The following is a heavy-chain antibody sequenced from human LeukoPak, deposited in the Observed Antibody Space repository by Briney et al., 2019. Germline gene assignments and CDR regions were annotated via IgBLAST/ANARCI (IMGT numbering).Heavy chain of an antibody. CDR1: GGSISGYY. J-gene: IGHJ6*02. CDR2: IYYSGST. CDR3: AREMGINNGMDV. Sequence: TSETLSLTCTVSGGSISGYYWRWIRQPPGKGLERIGHIYYSGSTKYNPSLKSRVTISIDTSKNQFYLKLSSVTAADTAVYYCAREMGINNGMDVWGQGTTVTVSS. V-gene: IGHV4-59*01. D-gene: IGHD1-14*01.